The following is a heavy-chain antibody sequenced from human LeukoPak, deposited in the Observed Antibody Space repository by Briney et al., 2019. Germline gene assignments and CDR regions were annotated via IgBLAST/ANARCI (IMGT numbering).Heavy chain of an antibody. D-gene: IGHD2-8*02. CDR2: IRYDGSNK. CDR3: AREEGLVLDY. Sequence: GESLRLSCAASGFTFSSYGMHWVRQAPGKGLEWVAFIRYDGSNKYYADSVKGRFTISRDNSKNTLYLQMNSLRAEDTAVYYCAREEGLVLDYWGQGTLVTVSS. CDR1: GFTFSSYG. V-gene: IGHV3-30*02. J-gene: IGHJ4*02.